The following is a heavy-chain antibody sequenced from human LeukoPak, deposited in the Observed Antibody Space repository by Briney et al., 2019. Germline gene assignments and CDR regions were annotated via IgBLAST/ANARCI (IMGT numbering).Heavy chain of an antibody. CDR1: GGSISSGSYY. CDR3: ARDLRGSQSDY. Sequence: PSETLSLTCTVSGGSISSGSYYWSWIRQPAGKGLEWIGRIYTSGSTNYNPSLKSRVTISVDTSKNQFSLKLSSVTAADTAVYYCARDLRGSQSDYWGQGTLVTVSS. V-gene: IGHV4-61*02. D-gene: IGHD3-16*01. J-gene: IGHJ4*02. CDR2: IYTSGST.